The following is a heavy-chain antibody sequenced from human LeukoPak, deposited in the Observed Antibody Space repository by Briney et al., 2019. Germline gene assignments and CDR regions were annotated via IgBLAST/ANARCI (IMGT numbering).Heavy chain of an antibody. V-gene: IGHV3-9*03. D-gene: IGHD3-10*01. CDR2: ISWNSGSI. Sequence: GRSLRLSCAASGFTFDDYAMHWVRQAPGKGLEWVSGISWNSGSIGYADSVKGRFTISRDNAKNSLYLQMNSLRAEDMALYYCAKEHHYGSGSYYGMDVWGQGTTVTVSS. CDR3: AKEHHYGSGSYYGMDV. CDR1: GFTFDDYA. J-gene: IGHJ6*02.